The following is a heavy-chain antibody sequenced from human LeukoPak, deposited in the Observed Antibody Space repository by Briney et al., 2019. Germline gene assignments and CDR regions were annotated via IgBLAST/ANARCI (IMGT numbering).Heavy chain of an antibody. V-gene: IGHV4-59*01. CDR2: IYYSGST. Sequence: SETLSLTCSVSDGPIRTYYWSWIRQSPGQGLEWIGNIYYSGSTNYNPSLKSRVTISVDTSKNQFSLKLSSVTAADTAVYYCARLHYDSSSYYYFDCWGQGTLVTVSS. CDR1: DGPIRTYY. D-gene: IGHD3-22*01. CDR3: ARLHYDSSSYYYFDC. J-gene: IGHJ4*02.